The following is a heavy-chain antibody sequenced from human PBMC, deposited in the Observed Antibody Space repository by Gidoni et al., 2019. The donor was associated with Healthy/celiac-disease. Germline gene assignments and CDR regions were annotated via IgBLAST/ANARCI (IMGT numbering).Heavy chain of an antibody. Sequence: QVQLVESGGGVVQPGRSLRLSWAASGFTFSRYGMHWVRQAPGKGLEWVAVISYDGSNKYYADSVKGRFTISRDNSKNTLYLQMNSLRAEDTAVYYCAKDGENSGYYYWGQGTLVTVSS. V-gene: IGHV3-30*18. J-gene: IGHJ4*02. CDR2: ISYDGSNK. CDR1: GFTFSRYG. D-gene: IGHD3-22*01. CDR3: AKDGENSGYYY.